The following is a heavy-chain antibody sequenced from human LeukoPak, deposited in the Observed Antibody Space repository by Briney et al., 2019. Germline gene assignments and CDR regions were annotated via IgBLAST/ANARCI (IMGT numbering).Heavy chain of an antibody. CDR1: GGSISSYY. V-gene: IGHV4-59*12. J-gene: IGHJ5*02. Sequence: SETLSLTCTVSGGSISSYYWSWIRQPPGKGLEWIGSVYYSGSTYYNPSLKSRVTISVDTSKNQFSLKLSSVTAADTAIYYCARDLFSVKVVGDQNWFDPWGQGTLVTVSS. CDR2: VYYSGST. D-gene: IGHD3-22*01. CDR3: ARDLFSVKVVGDQNWFDP.